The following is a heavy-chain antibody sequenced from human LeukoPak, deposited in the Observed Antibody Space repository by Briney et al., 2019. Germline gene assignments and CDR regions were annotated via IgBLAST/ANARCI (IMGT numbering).Heavy chain of an antibody. CDR2: IYYSGST. D-gene: IGHD5-12*01. V-gene: IGHV4-31*03. J-gene: IGHJ4*02. Sequence: PSETLSLTCTVSGGSISSGGYYWSWIRQHPGKGLEWIGYIYYSGSTYYHPSPNSRVTISVDTSKNQFSLKLSSVTAADTAVYYCARQQRYSGYRYWGQGTLVTVSS. CDR3: ARQQRYSGYRY. CDR1: GGSISSGGYY.